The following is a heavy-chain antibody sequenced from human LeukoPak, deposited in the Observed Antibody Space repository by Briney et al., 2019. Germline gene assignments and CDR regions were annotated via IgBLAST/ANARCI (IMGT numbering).Heavy chain of an antibody. Sequence: GGSLRLSCAASGFTFSSYSMNWVRQAPGKGLEWVSSISSSSSYIYYADSVKGRFTISRDNAKNSLYLQMNSLRAEDTAVYYCARDRGSTSCEFDYWGQGTLVTVSS. J-gene: IGHJ4*02. V-gene: IGHV3-21*01. CDR1: GFTFSSYS. CDR2: ISSSSSYI. CDR3: ARDRGSTSCEFDY. D-gene: IGHD2-2*01.